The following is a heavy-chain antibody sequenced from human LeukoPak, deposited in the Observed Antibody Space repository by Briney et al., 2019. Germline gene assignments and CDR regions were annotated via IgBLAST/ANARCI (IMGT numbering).Heavy chain of an antibody. J-gene: IGHJ4*02. CDR3: ASRGYSSSWDYFDY. CDR1: GGSISSSSYY. Sequence: SETLSLTCTVSGGSISSSSYYWGWIRQPPGTGLEWIGSIYYSGSTYYNPSLKSRVTISVDTSKNQFSLKLSSVTAADTAVYYCASRGYSSSWDYFDYWGQGTLVTVSS. V-gene: IGHV4-39*01. CDR2: IYYSGST. D-gene: IGHD6-13*01.